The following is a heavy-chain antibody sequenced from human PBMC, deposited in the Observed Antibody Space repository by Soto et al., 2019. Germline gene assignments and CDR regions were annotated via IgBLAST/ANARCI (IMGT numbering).Heavy chain of an antibody. V-gene: IGHV3-23*01. J-gene: IGHJ6*02. CDR2: ISGSGGST. CDR1: GFTFSSYA. D-gene: IGHD6-19*01. CDR3: AKDQKGGGWYDYYYGMDV. Sequence: PGGSLRLSCAASGFTFSSYAMSWVRQAPGKGLEWVSAISGSGGSTYYADSVKGRFTISRDNSKNTLYLQMNSLRAEDTAVYCCAKDQKGGGWYDYYYGMDVWGQGTTVTVSS.